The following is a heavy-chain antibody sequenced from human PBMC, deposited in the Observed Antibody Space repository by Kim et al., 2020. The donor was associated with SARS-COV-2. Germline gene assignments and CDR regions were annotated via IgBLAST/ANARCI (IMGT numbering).Heavy chain of an antibody. D-gene: IGHD6-13*01. CDR1: GGSISSSNW. CDR3: ARVGPYSSSYYYFDY. CDR2: IYHSGST. J-gene: IGHJ4*02. V-gene: IGHV4-4*02. Sequence: SETLSLTCAVSGGSISSSNWWSWVRQPPGKGLEWIGEIYHSGSTNYNPSLKSRVTISVDKSKNQFSLKLSSVTAADTAVYYCARVGPYSSSYYYFDYWGQGTLVTVSS.